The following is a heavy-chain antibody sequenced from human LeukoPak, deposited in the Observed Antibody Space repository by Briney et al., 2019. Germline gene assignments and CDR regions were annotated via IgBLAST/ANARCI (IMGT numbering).Heavy chain of an antibody. V-gene: IGHV3-23*01. J-gene: IGHJ4*02. D-gene: IGHD3-22*01. CDR3: AKGGPLPIAVVTQNLDY. CDR2: ISGSGGST. Sequence: GGSLRLSCAASGFTFSSYAMSWVRQAPGKGLEWVSAISGSGGSTYYADSVKGRFTISRDNSKNTLYLQMNSLRAEDTAIYYCAKGGPLPIAVVTQNLDYWGQGTLVTVSS. CDR1: GFTFSSYA.